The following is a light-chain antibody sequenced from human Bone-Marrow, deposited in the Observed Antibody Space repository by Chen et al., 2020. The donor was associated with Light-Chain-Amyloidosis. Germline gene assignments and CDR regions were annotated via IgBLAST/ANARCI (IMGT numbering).Light chain of an antibody. CDR3: QQSYSTGYT. J-gene: IGKJ2*01. CDR1: QSISSY. V-gene: IGKV1-39*01. CDR2: AAS. Sequence: DIQMTQSPSSLSASVGDRVTITCRASQSISSYLNWYQQKPGKAPKLLIYAASSLQSGVPSRFSGSGSGTDFTLTISSLQPEDFATYYCQQSYSTGYTFGPGTTLEIK.